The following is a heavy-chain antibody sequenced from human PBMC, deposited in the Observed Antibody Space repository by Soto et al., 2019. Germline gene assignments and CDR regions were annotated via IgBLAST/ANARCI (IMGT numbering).Heavy chain of an antibody. Sequence: ETSVKVSCKDSGYTYAIYASTWVRQAPGQGLEWMGWISAYNGNTNYAQKLQGRVTMTTDTSTSTAYMELRSLRSDDTAVYYCARVSDWYGKTTFDYWGQGTLVTVSS. CDR2: ISAYNGNT. D-gene: IGHD3-9*01. CDR3: ARVSDWYGKTTFDY. V-gene: IGHV1-18*01. J-gene: IGHJ4*02. CDR1: GYTYAIYA.